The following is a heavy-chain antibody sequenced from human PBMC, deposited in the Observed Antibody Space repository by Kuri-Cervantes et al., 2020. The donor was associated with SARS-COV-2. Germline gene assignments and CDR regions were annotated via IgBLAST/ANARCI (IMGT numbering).Heavy chain of an antibody. CDR1: GGSISSGGYS. CDR3: ARRNSPYSSSSYYFDY. CDR2: IYHSGST. D-gene: IGHD6-13*01. Sequence: SCAVSGGSISSGGYSWSWIRQPPGKGLEWIGYIYHSGSTYYNPSLKSRVTISVDRSKNQFSLKLSSVTAADTAVYYCARRNSPYSSSSYYFDYWGQGTLVTVSS. V-gene: IGHV4-30-2*01. J-gene: IGHJ4*02.